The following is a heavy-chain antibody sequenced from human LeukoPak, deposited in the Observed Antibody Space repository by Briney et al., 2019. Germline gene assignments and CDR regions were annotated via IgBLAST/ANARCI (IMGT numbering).Heavy chain of an antibody. J-gene: IGHJ6*03. CDR2: ISSSRSYI. Sequence: TGGSLRLSCAASGFTFSSYSMNWAREAPGEGLEWVSSISSSRSYIYYADSGKGRFTISRDNAKNSMYLQMNSLRAEDTAVYYCARDSEAMVVVNHLIRNGYYMDVWGKGTTVTVSS. CDR1: GFTFSSYS. CDR3: ARDSEAMVVVNHLIRNGYYMDV. D-gene: IGHD3-22*01. V-gene: IGHV3-21*01.